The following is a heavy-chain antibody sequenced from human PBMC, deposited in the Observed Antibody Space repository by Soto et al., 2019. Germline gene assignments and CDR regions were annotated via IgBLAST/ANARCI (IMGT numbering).Heavy chain of an antibody. Sequence: SETLSLTCTVSCCSISSYYWSLIRHPPGNGLEWIGYIYYSGSTNYNPSLKSRVTISVDTSKNQFSLKLSSVTAADTAVYYCARDRGYYYGMDVWGQGTTVTVSS. CDR2: IYYSGST. D-gene: IGHD1-26*01. CDR1: CCSISSYY. J-gene: IGHJ6*02. CDR3: ARDRGYYYGMDV. V-gene: IGHV4-59*01.